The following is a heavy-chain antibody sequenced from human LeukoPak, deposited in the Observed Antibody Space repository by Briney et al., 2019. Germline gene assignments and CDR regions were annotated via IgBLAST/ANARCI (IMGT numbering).Heavy chain of an antibody. CDR2: IYYSGST. V-gene: IGHV4-59*01. Sequence: SETLSLTCTVSGGSISSYYWSWVRPPPGKGLEWIGYIYYSGSTNYNPSLKSRVTISMDTSNYQFYLKLSSVTAADTAVYYCARGKHYYDSSGYSPFDYWGQGTLVTVSS. CDR3: ARGKHYYDSSGYSPFDY. D-gene: IGHD3-22*01. J-gene: IGHJ4*02. CDR1: GGSISSYY.